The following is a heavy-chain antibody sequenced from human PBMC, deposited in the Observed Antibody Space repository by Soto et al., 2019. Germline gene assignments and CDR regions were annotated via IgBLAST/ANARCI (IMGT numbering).Heavy chain of an antibody. CDR2: IYYSGST. V-gene: IGHV4-39*01. CDR1: GGSIGSSSYS. Sequence: SETLSLTCTVSGGSIGSSSYSWGWIRQPLGKGLEWIGSIYYSGSTYYNPSLKSRVTMSVDTSKNQFSLKLSSVTAADTAVYYCARHVTIAAADCWFDPWGQGTLVTVSS. J-gene: IGHJ5*02. D-gene: IGHD6-13*01. CDR3: ARHVTIAAADCWFDP.